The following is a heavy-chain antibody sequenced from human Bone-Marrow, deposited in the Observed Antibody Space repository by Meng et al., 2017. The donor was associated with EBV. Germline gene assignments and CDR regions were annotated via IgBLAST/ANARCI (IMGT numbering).Heavy chain of an antibody. CDR1: GGSISRGGYS. CDR2: INHSGST. CDR3: ARAITFGGVIVGAFDI. D-gene: IGHD3-16*02. V-gene: IGHV4-30-2*01. Sequence: QLPSEVAGSGLVKPAQPPSLTCALSGGSISRGGYSRSWIRQPPGKGLEWIGYINHSGSTYYNPSLKSRVTISVDRSKNQFSLKLSSVTAADTAVYYCARAITFGGVIVGAFDIWGQGTMVTVSS. J-gene: IGHJ3*02.